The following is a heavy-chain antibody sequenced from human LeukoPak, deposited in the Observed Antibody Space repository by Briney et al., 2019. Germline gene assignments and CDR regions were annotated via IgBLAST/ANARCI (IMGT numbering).Heavy chain of an antibody. CDR1: GGTFTNYS. D-gene: IGHD1-14*01. CDR2: IMPIFDTA. V-gene: IGHV1-69*05. CDR3: ARDLVTTTAPHYYYYMDV. Sequence: PGASVKVSCKSSGGTFTNYSFSWVRQAPGQGLEWMGWIMPIFDTANYAQRFRGRGTITKDASTSTAYTELSGLRSDDTAVYYCARDLVTTTAPHYYYYMDVWGKGTTVTVSS. J-gene: IGHJ6*03.